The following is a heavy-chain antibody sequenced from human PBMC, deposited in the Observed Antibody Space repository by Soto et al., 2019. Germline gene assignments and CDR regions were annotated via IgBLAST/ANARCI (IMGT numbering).Heavy chain of an antibody. CDR1: GFTFSTYW. J-gene: IGHJ6*02. D-gene: IGHD4-17*01. CDR3: AKVGDPSDDYYYGMDV. Sequence: GGSLRLSCAASGFTFSTYWMHWVRQAPGKGLEWVSIISSDGRNKYYADSVKGRFTISRDNSKNTLYLQMNSLRTEDTAVYYCAKVGDPSDDYYYGMDVWGQGTTVTVSS. V-gene: IGHV3-30*18. CDR2: ISSDGRNK.